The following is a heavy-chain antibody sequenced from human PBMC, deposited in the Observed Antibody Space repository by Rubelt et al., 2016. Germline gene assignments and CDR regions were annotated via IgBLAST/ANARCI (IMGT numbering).Heavy chain of an antibody. D-gene: IGHD6-13*01. J-gene: IGHJ4*02. CDR3: ACPSNLAGLEGARDY. CDR2: IKQDGSEK. V-gene: IGHV3-7*02. Sequence: VRQAPGKGLEWVANIKQDGSEKYYVDSVKGRFPISRDNAKNSLYLQMNSLRDEDTAAYYCACPSNLAGLEGARDYWGQGTLVTVS.